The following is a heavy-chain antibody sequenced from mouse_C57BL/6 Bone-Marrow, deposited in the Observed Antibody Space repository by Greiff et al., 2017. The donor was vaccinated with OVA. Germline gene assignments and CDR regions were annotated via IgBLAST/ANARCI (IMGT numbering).Heavy chain of an antibody. V-gene: IGHV1-81*01. J-gene: IGHJ3*01. CDR3: AREGRYYYGSQAWFAY. Sequence: QVHVKQSGAELARPGASVKLSCKASGYTFTSYGISWVKQRTGQGLEWIGEIYPRSGNTYYNEKFKGKATLTADKSSSTAYMELRSLTSADSAVYYCAREGRYYYGSQAWFAYWGQGTLVTVSA. D-gene: IGHD1-1*01. CDR2: IYPRSGNT. CDR1: GYTFTSYG.